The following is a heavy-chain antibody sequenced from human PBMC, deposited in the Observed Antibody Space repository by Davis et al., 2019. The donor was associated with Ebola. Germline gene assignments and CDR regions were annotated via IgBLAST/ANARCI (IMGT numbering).Heavy chain of an antibody. CDR1: GFTFSSYA. CDR2: IGAGGT. V-gene: IGHV3-23*01. D-gene: IGHD2-15*01. J-gene: IGHJ4*02. Sequence: GESLKISCAASGFTFSSYAMNWVRQAPGKGLEWVSAIGAGGTYYADSVKGRSTISRDNSKSTLDLQMNSLRVEDTAMYFCAKGYSSGWREGFLDYWGQGILVAVSS. CDR3: AKGYSSGWREGFLDY.